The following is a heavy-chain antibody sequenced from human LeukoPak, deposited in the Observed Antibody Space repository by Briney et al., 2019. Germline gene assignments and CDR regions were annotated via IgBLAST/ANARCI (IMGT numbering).Heavy chain of an antibody. Sequence: SETLSLTCTVSGGSISSGSYYWSWIRQPAGKGLEWIGRIYTSGSTNYNPSLKSRVTISVDTSKNQFSLKLSSVTAADTAVYYCARDLPEYSSSSRGGSYYFDYWGQGTLVTVSS. V-gene: IGHV4-61*02. CDR3: ARDLPEYSSSSRGGSYYFDY. D-gene: IGHD6-6*01. CDR1: GGSISSGSYY. CDR2: IYTSGST. J-gene: IGHJ4*02.